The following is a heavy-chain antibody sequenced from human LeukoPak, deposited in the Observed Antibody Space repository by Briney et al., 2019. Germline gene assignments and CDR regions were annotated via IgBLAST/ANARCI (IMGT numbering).Heavy chain of an antibody. CDR3: AKTVTMVRGVIITTWGGPFDY. V-gene: IGHV3-23*01. D-gene: IGHD3-10*01. CDR1: GFTFSSYA. CDR2: ISGSGGST. Sequence: GGSLRLSCAASGFTFSSYAMSWVRQAPGKGLEWVSAISGSGGSTYYADSVKGRFTISRDNSKNTLYLQMNSLRAEDTAVYYCAKTVTMVRGVIITTWGGPFDYWGQGTLVTVSS. J-gene: IGHJ4*02.